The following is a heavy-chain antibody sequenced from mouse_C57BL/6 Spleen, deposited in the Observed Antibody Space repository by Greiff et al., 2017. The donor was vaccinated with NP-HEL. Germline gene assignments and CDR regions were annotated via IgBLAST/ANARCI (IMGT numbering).Heavy chain of an antibody. Sequence: EVQLQQSGAELVRPGASVKLSCTASGFNIKDYYMHWVKQRPEQGLEWIGRIDPEDGDTEYAPKFQGKATMTADTSSNTAYLQLSSLTSEDTAVYYCTPDYYGSSPDVWGTGTTVTVSS. CDR1: GFNIKDYY. CDR3: TPDYYGSSPDV. J-gene: IGHJ1*03. D-gene: IGHD1-1*01. V-gene: IGHV14-1*01. CDR2: IDPEDGDT.